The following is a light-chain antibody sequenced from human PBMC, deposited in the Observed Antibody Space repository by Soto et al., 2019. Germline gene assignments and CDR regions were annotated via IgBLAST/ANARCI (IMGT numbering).Light chain of an antibody. V-gene: IGLV4-69*01. CDR2: LNSDGSH. CDR3: QTWGADSVI. J-gene: IGLJ2*01. CDR1: SGHSSYA. Sequence: QLVLTQSPSASACLGASVKLTCTLSSGHSSYAIAWQQQQPEKGPRFLMKLNSDGSHSKGDGISDRFSGSSSGAERYLTISSLQSQDEADYYCQTWGADSVIFGGGTKLTVL.